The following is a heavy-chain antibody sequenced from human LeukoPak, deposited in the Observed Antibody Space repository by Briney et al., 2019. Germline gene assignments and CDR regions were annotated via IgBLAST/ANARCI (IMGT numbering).Heavy chain of an antibody. CDR3: ARAYGIYYYYMDV. Sequence: PRASVKVSCEASGYTFTSYYMHWVRQAPGQGLEWMGIINPSGGSTSYAQKFQGRVTMTRDMSTSTVYMELSSLRSENTALYYCARAYGIYYYYMDVWGKGTTVTVSS. CDR2: INPSGGST. V-gene: IGHV1-46*01. J-gene: IGHJ6*03. D-gene: IGHD4-17*01. CDR1: GYTFTSYY.